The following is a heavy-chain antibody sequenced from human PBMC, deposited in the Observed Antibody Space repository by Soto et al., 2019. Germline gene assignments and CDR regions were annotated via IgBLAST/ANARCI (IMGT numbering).Heavy chain of an antibody. J-gene: IGHJ2*01. Sequence: PGGSLRLSCAASGLTVSSNYMSWVRQAPGKGLEWVSVIYSGGSTYYADSVKGRFTISRDNSKNTLYLQMNSLRAEDTAVYYCTRDQATVTPFDLWGRGTLVTVSS. CDR1: GLTVSSNY. CDR3: TRDQATVTPFDL. CDR2: IYSGGST. V-gene: IGHV3-66*01. D-gene: IGHD4-17*01.